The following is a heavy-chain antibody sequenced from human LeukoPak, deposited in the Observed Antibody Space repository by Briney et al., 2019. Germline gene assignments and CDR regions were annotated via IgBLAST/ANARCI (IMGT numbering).Heavy chain of an antibody. J-gene: IGHJ4*02. V-gene: IGHV1-69*04. CDR1: GGTFSSYA. Sequence: ASVKVSCKASGGTFSSYAISWVRQAPGQGLEWMGRIIPILGIANYAQKFQGRVTITADKSTSTAYMELSSLRSEDTAVYYCAREGRYCSSTGCRNLPDYWGQGTLVTVSS. CDR2: IIPILGIA. D-gene: IGHD2-2*01. CDR3: AREGRYCSSTGCRNLPDY.